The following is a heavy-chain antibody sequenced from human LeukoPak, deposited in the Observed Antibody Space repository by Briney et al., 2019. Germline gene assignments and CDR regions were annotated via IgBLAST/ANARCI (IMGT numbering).Heavy chain of an antibody. D-gene: IGHD3-16*01. J-gene: IGHJ5*02. V-gene: IGHV3-23*01. CDR3: AKGSGIRFGWFDP. CDR2: ISGRGGSI. Sequence: PGGSLRLSCAASGFTFSSFAMSWVRQAPGKGLEWVSTISGRGGSIYYADSVKGRFTISRDTSKNTLYLQMNSLRAEDTAVYYCAKGSGIRFGWFDPWGQGTLVTVSS. CDR1: GFTFSSFA.